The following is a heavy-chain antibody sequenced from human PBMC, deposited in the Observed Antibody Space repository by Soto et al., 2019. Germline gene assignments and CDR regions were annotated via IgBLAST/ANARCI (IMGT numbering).Heavy chain of an antibody. D-gene: IGHD6-19*01. CDR3: AREGEYSTGWYYLDY. Sequence: QVQLVQSGAEVKKPGSSVKVSCKASGGTFSSYAFSWVRQAPGQGLEWMGGIIPVFNTTNYAQKFQGRVTIIADESTGTAYMELSSLRSEDTTVYYGAREGEYSTGWYYLDYWGQGTLVTVSS. CDR2: IIPVFNTT. J-gene: IGHJ4*02. CDR1: GGTFSSYA. V-gene: IGHV1-69*01.